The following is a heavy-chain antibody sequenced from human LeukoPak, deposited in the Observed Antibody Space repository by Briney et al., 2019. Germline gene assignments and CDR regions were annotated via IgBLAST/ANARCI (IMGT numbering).Heavy chain of an antibody. D-gene: IGHD3-10*01. Sequence: GASLKISCKGSGSRFTSYWIGWVRQMPGKGLEWMGIIYPGDSDTRYSPSFQGQVTISADKSISTAYLQWSSLKASDTAMYYCARSRNYYGSGSYYPPYYYYGMDVWGQGTTVTVSS. CDR3: ARSRNYYGSGSYYPPYYYYGMDV. J-gene: IGHJ6*02. CDR2: IYPGDSDT. CDR1: GSRFTSYW. V-gene: IGHV5-51*01.